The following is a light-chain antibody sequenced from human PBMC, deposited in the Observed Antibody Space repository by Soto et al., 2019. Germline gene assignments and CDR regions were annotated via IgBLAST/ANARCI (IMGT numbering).Light chain of an antibody. CDR1: QSVGNNY. V-gene: IGKV3-20*01. CDR3: QQYASSPLT. Sequence: EIVLTQSPGTVSLSPGERATLSCRASQSVGNNYLAWYQKKRGQAPRPLISGASRRATGVLDRFSGSGTGADFSLTISRLEPEDSAVYYCQQYASSPLTFGQGTKLEFK. CDR2: GAS. J-gene: IGKJ2*01.